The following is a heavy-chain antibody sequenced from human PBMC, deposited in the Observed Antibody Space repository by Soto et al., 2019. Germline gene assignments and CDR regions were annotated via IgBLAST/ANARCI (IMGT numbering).Heavy chain of an antibody. Sequence: ASVKVSCKASGYTFTSYGISWVRQAPGQGLEWMGWISAYNGNTNYAQKLQGRVTMTTDTSTSTAYMELRSLRSDDTAVYSCARGLAVAGTGWFDPWGQGTLVTVSS. J-gene: IGHJ5*02. CDR2: ISAYNGNT. CDR3: ARGLAVAGTGWFDP. CDR1: GYTFTSYG. V-gene: IGHV1-18*01. D-gene: IGHD6-19*01.